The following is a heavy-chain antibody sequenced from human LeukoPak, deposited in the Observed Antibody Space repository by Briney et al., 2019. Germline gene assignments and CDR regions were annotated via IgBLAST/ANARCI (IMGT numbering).Heavy chain of an antibody. CDR1: GYSFTDYY. CDR2: INPNTGAT. V-gene: IGHV1-2*02. CDR3: ARLAARPRDY. J-gene: IGHJ4*02. Sequence: ASVKVSCKASGYSFTDYYMHWVRQAPGEGLEWLAWINPNTGATQYSQHYQGSVTVTRDTSISTAYMELSRLRSDDTAVYYCARLAARPRDYWGQGTLVTVSS. D-gene: IGHD6-6*01.